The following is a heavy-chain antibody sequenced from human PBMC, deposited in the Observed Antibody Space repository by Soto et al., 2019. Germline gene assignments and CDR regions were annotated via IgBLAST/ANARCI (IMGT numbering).Heavy chain of an antibody. CDR3: AREPRAILGVATDLGV. V-gene: IGHV1-18*01. CDR2: TNAYNDTT. Sequence: QVPLVQSGAEVKKPGASVKVSCKAFGYTFTSYGITWVRQAPGQRLEWMGWTNAYNDTTNLAQKVQGRVTLTTDTSTNTAYMELRSLRSDDTAVYYCAREPRAILGVATDLGVWGQGTTVTVSS. J-gene: IGHJ6*02. CDR1: GYTFTSYG. D-gene: IGHD3-3*01.